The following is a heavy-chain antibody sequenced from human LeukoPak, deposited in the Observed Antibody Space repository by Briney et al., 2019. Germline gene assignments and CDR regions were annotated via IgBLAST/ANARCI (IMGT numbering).Heavy chain of an antibody. J-gene: IGHJ3*02. V-gene: IGHV1-18*01. D-gene: IGHD3-22*01. CDR2: ISVYNGNT. CDR1: GYTFTSYG. CDR3: ARDSLQSYYDSSGYHLDAFDN. Sequence: ASVTVSCKPSGYTFTSYGISWVRQAPGQGLEWMGWISVYNGNTKYAQKLQGRVTMTTDTSTSSAYMELRSLRSDDAAVYYCARDSLQSYYDSSGYHLDAFDNWGQGTMVTVSS.